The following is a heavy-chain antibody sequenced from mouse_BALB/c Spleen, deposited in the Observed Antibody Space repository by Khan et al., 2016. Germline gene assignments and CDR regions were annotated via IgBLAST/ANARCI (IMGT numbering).Heavy chain of an antibody. J-gene: IGHJ4*01. D-gene: IGHD2-5*01. CDR1: GYTFTNYG. Sequence: QIQLVQSGPELKKPGETVKISCKASGYTFTNYGMNWVKQAPGKGLKWMGWINTYTGEPTYADAFKGRFAFSLETSASPVYLQINNLKNEDMATYFCARQYYSNHAMDYWGQGTSVTVSS. V-gene: IGHV9-1*02. CDR3: ARQYYSNHAMDY. CDR2: INTYTGEP.